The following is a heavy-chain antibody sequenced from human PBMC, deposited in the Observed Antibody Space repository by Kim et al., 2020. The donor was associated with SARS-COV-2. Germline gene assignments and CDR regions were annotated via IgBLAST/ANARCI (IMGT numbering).Heavy chain of an antibody. J-gene: IGHJ4*02. D-gene: IGHD6-25*01. CDR3: ARDGSRRRLASLTFFDY. V-gene: IGHV4-4*02. CDR1: GGSISSSNW. Sequence: SETLSLTCAVSGGSISSSNWWSWVRQPPGKGLEWIGEIYHSGSTNYNPSLKSRVTISVDKSKNQFSLKLSSVTAADTAVYYCARDGSRRRLASLTFFDYWGQGTLVTVSS. CDR2: IYHSGST.